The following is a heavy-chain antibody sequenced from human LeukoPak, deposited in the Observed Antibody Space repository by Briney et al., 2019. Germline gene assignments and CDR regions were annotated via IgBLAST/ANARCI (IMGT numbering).Heavy chain of an antibody. CDR2: ISSSGGGT. Sequence: GGSLRLTCAATGFPFSSFSFHWVRQAPGKRLEYVSFISSSGGGTYFAESVKGRFSISRDASKNMVYLQMDSLRMDDTGVYYCARANSAQLNWYFDLWGRGTLVTVSS. D-gene: IGHD4/OR15-4a*01. J-gene: IGHJ2*01. CDR1: GFPFSSFS. CDR3: ARANSAQLNWYFDL. V-gene: IGHV3-64*02.